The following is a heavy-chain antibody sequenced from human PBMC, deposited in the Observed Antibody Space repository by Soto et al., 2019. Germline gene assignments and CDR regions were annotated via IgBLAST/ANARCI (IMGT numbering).Heavy chain of an antibody. CDR1: GFAFSSYA. Sequence: QVQLVESGGGVVQPGTSLRLSCAASGFAFSSYAMHWVRQAPGKGLEWVAVVSYDGSNRYYGDSVKGRFTISRDNSKNTLSLQMNSLRADDTAVYYCARDLSTILVIISTGTDYWGQGTLVTVSS. CDR3: ARDLSTILVIISTGTDY. D-gene: IGHD3-22*01. J-gene: IGHJ4*02. V-gene: IGHV3-30*04. CDR2: VSYDGSNR.